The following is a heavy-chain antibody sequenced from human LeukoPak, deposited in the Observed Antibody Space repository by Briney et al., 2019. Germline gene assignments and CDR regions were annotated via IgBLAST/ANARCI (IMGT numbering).Heavy chain of an antibody. Sequence: PGGSLRLSCAASGFTFSSYAMSWVRQPPGKGLEWIGYIYYSGSTDYNPSLTSRVTMSVDTSKNQFSLNLNSVTAADTAVYYCARLRVQNYGGNWGFDYWGQGTLVTVSS. CDR1: GFTFSSYA. V-gene: IGHV4-59*08. CDR3: ARLRVQNYGGNWGFDY. CDR2: IYYSGST. J-gene: IGHJ4*02. D-gene: IGHD4-23*01.